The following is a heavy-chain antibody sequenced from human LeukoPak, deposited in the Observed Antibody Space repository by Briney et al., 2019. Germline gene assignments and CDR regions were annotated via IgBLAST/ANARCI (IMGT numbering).Heavy chain of an antibody. J-gene: IGHJ4*02. V-gene: IGHV3-23*01. Sequence: GGSLRLSCAASGFTFNSYAMSWVRQAPGKGLEWVSAISGSGTGTYYADSVKGRFTISRDNSKNTLYLQMNSLRAEDTAVYYCAKGLAAAGTDYWGQGTLVTVSS. CDR2: ISGSGTGT. CDR3: AKGLAAAGTDY. CDR1: GFTFNSYA. D-gene: IGHD6-13*01.